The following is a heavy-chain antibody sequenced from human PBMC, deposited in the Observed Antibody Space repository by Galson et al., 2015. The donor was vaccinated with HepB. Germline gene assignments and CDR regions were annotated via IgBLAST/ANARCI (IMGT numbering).Heavy chain of an antibody. CDR3: ARDRTLHDILTGYYSDAFDI. V-gene: IGHV6-1*01. CDR2: TYYRSKWYN. D-gene: IGHD3-9*01. CDR1: GDSVSSNSAA. J-gene: IGHJ3*02. Sequence: CAISGDSVSSNSAAWNWIRQSPSRGLEWLGRTYYRSKWYNDYAVSVKSRITINPDTSKNQFSLQLNSVTPEDTAVYYCARDRTLHDILTGYYSDAFDIWGQGTMVTVSS.